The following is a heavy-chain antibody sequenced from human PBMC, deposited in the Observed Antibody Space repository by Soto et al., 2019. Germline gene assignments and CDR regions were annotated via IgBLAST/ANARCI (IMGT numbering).Heavy chain of an antibody. V-gene: IGHV4-39*01. CDR3: ARQVPGYCISTSYHQRSYS. CDR1: GASINSAEYY. Sequence: SETLSLTCTVSGASINSAEYYWGWIRQPPGKGLEWIGNIYYTGNTYYNPSLRSRVTLSTDTSENQFSLKLSSVTAADTAVYYCARQVPGYCISTSYHQRSYSWGQGTLVTVSS. J-gene: IGHJ4*02. D-gene: IGHD2-2*03. CDR2: IYYTGNT.